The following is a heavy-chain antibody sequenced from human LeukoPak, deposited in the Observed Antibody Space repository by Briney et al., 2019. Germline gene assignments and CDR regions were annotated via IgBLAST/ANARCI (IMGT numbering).Heavy chain of an antibody. Sequence: GGSLRLSCAASGFTFSDYYMSWIRQAPGKGLEWVSYISSSSSYTNYADSVKGRFTISRDNAKNSLYLQMNSLRAEDTALYYCASAPGEGWFDPWGQGTLVTVSS. J-gene: IGHJ5*02. D-gene: IGHD4-17*01. CDR1: GFTFSDYY. V-gene: IGHV3-11*06. CDR2: ISSSSSYT. CDR3: ASAPGEGWFDP.